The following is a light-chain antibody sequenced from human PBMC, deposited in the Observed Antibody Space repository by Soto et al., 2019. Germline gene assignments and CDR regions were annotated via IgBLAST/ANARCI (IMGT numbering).Light chain of an antibody. V-gene: IGKV3-11*01. CDR2: DAS. CDR1: QSVSSY. J-gene: IGKJ2*02. Sequence: EIVLTQSPATLSLSPGERATLSCRASQSVSSYLAWYQQKPGQAPRLLIYDASNRATGIPARFSGSGSGTDFTLTTSSLEPEDFAVYYCQQRSNWPCTFGQGTKVDIK. CDR3: QQRSNWPCT.